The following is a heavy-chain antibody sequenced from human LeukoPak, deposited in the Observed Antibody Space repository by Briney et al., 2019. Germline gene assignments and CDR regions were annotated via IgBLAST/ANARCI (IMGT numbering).Heavy chain of an antibody. CDR2: INPNSGGT. D-gene: IGHD6-19*01. CDR3: ARLGYSSGGDY. Sequence: ASVKVSCKASGFTFTGYYMHWVRQAPGQGLEWMGWINPNSGGTNYAQKFQGRVTMTRDTSISTAYMDLSRLRYDDTAVYYCARLGYSSGGDYWGQGTLVTVSS. V-gene: IGHV1-2*02. J-gene: IGHJ4*02. CDR1: GFTFTGYY.